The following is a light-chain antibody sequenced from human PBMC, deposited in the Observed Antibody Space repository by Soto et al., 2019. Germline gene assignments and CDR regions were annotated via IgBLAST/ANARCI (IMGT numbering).Light chain of an antibody. Sequence: QSVLTQPASVSGSPGQSITICCTGTSSDVGGYNYVSWYQQHPGKAPKLMIYEVSNRPSGVSNRFSGSKSGNTASLTISGLRAEDEADYYCSSYTSRSTLDYVFGSGTKLTVL. J-gene: IGLJ1*01. CDR3: SSYTSRSTLDYV. CDR2: EVS. V-gene: IGLV2-14*01. CDR1: SSDVGGYNY.